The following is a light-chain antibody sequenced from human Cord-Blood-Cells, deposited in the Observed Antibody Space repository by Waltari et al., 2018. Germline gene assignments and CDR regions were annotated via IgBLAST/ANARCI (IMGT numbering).Light chain of an antibody. CDR1: QSVLYSSNNKNF. Sequence: IVMTQSPDSLAVSLGERATINCKSSQSVLYSSNNKNFLASYQQKPGQPPKLLIYWASTLESGVPDRFRGSGSGTDFTLTSSSLQAEDVAVYYCQQYYSTPWTFGQGTKVEIK. CDR2: WAS. CDR3: QQYYSTPWT. V-gene: IGKV4-1*01. J-gene: IGKJ1*01.